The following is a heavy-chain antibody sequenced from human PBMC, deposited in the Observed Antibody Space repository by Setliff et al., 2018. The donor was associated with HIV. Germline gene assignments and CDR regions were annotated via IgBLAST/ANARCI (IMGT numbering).Heavy chain of an antibody. CDR1: GGSMSSSGPGYY. V-gene: IGHV4-39*07. Sequence: LTCTVSGGSMSSSGPGYYWGWVRQPPGKGLEWIGSIYYSGSTYYNPSLQSRLTISVDTSRNQFSLKLNSVTAADTAVYYCARGEQLVDNWFDPWGQGTLVTVSS. J-gene: IGHJ5*02. CDR2: IYYSGST. CDR3: ARGEQLVDNWFDP. D-gene: IGHD6-13*01.